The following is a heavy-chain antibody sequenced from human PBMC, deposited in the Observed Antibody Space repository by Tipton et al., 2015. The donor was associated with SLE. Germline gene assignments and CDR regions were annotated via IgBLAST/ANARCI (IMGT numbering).Heavy chain of an antibody. J-gene: IGHJ3*02. CDR1: GFTFSNYG. Sequence: SLRLSCAASGFTFSNYGMHWVRQAPGKGLEWVAGIWFDGSHKDHADSVKGRFTISRDNSKNTLYLQMNSLRAEDTAMYYCTKNQGVTNDYAGPFDIWGQGTMVTVFS. CDR2: IWFDGSHK. V-gene: IGHV3-33*06. D-gene: IGHD4-17*01. CDR3: TKNQGVTNDYAGPFDI.